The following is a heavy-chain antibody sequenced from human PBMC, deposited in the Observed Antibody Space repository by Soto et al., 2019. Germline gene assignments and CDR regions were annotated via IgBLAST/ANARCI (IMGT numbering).Heavy chain of an antibody. CDR3: ARLPGITTLRRDY. J-gene: IGHJ4*02. D-gene: IGHD3-3*01. V-gene: IGHV4-39*01. CDR2: IYYTGST. CDR1: GGSISSSSYY. Sequence: QLQLQESGPGLVKPSETLSLTCSVSGGSISSSSYYWGWIRQPPGKGLEWIGSIYYTGSTYYTPSLESRVTISVDTSKNQFSLKLSSVTAADTAVFYCARLPGITTLRRDYWGQGTLVTVPS.